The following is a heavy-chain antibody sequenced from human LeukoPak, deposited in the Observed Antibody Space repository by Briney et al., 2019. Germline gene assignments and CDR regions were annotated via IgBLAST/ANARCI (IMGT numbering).Heavy chain of an antibody. J-gene: IGHJ6*02. CDR2: ISAYNGNT. V-gene: IGHV1-18*01. CDR3: ARDGAYGSGSYYIPRTTDYYYYGMDV. D-gene: IGHD3-10*01. Sequence: ASVKVSCKASGYTFTSYGISWVRQAPGQGLERMGWISAYNGNTNHAQKLQGRVTMTTDTSTSTAYMELRSLRSDDTAVYYCARDGAYGSGSYYIPRTTDYYYYGMDVWGQGTTVTVSS. CDR1: GYTFTSYG.